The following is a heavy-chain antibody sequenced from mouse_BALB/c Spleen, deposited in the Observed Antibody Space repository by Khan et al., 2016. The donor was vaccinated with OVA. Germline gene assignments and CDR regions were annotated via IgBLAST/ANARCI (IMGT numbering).Heavy chain of an antibody. CDR2: ISYSVST. J-gene: IGHJ4*01. CDR1: GYSITSDYA. V-gene: IGHV3-2*02. D-gene: IGHD2-3*01. CDR3: ARDGSRYNYAMDY. Sequence: EVQLQESGPGLVKPSQSLSLTCTVTGYSITSDYAWNWIRQFPGNKLEWMGYISYSVSTNYNPSLKSRISITRDPSKNQFFLQLNSVTTEDTTTYYCARDGSRYNYAMDYWGQGTSVTVS.